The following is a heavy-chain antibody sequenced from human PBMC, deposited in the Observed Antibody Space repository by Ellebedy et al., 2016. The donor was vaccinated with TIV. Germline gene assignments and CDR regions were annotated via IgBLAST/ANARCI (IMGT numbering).Heavy chain of an antibody. CDR1: GFTFSSYA. CDR3: AKDLYGDYGAYYYGMDV. V-gene: IGHV3-23*01. Sequence: GESLKISCAASGFTFSSYAMSWVRHAPGTGLEWVSSISGSGGSTYYADSVKDRFTVSRDNSKNTLNLQMHSLRAEDTAVYYCAKDLYGDYGAYYYGMDVWGQGTTVTVSS. D-gene: IGHD4-17*01. J-gene: IGHJ6*02. CDR2: ISGSGGST.